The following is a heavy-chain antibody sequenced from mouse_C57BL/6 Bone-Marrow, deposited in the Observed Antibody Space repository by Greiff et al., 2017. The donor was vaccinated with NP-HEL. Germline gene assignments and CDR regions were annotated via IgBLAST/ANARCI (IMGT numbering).Heavy chain of an antibody. CDR2: INPYNGGT. CDR3: ARKGTSGSSPYWYFDV. CDR1: GYTFTDYY. V-gene: IGHV1-19*01. J-gene: IGHJ1*03. Sequence: EVQRVESGPVLVKPGASVKMSCKASGYTFTDYYMNWVKQSHGKSLEWIGVINPYNGGTSYNQKFKGKATLTVDKSSSTAYMELNSLTSEDSAVYYCARKGTSGSSPYWYFDVWGTGTTVTVSS. D-gene: IGHD1-1*01.